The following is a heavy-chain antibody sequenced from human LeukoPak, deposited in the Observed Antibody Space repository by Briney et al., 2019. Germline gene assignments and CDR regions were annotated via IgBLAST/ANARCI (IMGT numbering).Heavy chain of an antibody. D-gene: IGHD2-2*01. V-gene: IGHV3-74*01. CDR1: GFTFSSYW. Sequence: TGRSPRLSCAASGFTFSSYWMHWVRQAPGKGLVWVSRINSDGSSTSYADSVKGRFTISRDNAKNTLYLQMNSLRAEDTAVYYCARNLVVPAAHPTYYYYYMDVWGKGTTVTVSS. CDR2: INSDGSST. CDR3: ARNLVVPAAHPTYYYYYMDV. J-gene: IGHJ6*03.